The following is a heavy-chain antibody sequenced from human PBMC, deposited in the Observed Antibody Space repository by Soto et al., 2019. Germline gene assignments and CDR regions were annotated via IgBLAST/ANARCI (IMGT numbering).Heavy chain of an antibody. D-gene: IGHD6-19*01. CDR3: ARRTVNIRTFYSGLKTHCFDY. J-gene: IGHJ4*02. CDR1: GGSISSSSYY. Sequence: QLQLQESGPGLVKPSETLSLTCAVSGGSISSSSYYWGWIRQPPGKGLEWIGSIYYSGSTYYTPSLQSRVAISVDTSKHQFSLKLNSVTAAETAVYYCARRTVNIRTFYSGLKTHCFDYWGQGTLVTVSS. CDR2: IYYSGST. V-gene: IGHV4-39*01.